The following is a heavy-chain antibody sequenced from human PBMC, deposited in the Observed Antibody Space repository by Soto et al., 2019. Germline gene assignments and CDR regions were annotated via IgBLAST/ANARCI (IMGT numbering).Heavy chain of an antibody. CDR3: ARDGVIVVVTGGRYGMDV. V-gene: IGHV1-46*01. CDR2: INPSGGST. CDR1: GYTFTSYY. Sequence: GASVKVSCKASGYTFTSYYMHWVRQAPGQGLEWMGIINPSGGSTSYAQKFQGRVTMTRDTSTSTVYMELSSLRSEDTAVYYCARDGVIVVVTGGRYGMDVWGQGTTVTVSS. J-gene: IGHJ6*02. D-gene: IGHD2-21*02.